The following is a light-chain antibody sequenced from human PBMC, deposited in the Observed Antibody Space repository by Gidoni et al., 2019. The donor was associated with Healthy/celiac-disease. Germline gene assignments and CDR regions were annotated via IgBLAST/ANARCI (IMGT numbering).Light chain of an antibody. CDR1: KLGDKY. Sequence: SYELTQPHSVSMSPGKTASITCSGDKLGDKYACWYQQKPGQSPVRVIYQASKRPAGIPERFSGSNSWNTATLTISWTQAMDEADYYCQAWDSSTVVFGGGTKLTVL. CDR3: QAWDSSTVV. V-gene: IGLV3-1*01. CDR2: QAS. J-gene: IGLJ2*01.